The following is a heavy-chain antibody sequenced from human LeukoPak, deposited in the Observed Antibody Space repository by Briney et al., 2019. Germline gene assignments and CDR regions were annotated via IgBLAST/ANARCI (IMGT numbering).Heavy chain of an antibody. CDR1: GFIFNDYA. CDR2: ISATGGNT. Sequence: GGSLRLSCAASGFIFNDYAMSWVRQVPGKGLEWVSSISATGGNTYYADSVKGRFTISRDTSKNTLYLQMNSLRVEDTAVYFCAGRHCSGGGCYFAGADPFDYWGQGTLVTVSS. D-gene: IGHD2-15*01. CDR3: AGRHCSGGGCYFAGADPFDY. J-gene: IGHJ4*02. V-gene: IGHV3-23*01.